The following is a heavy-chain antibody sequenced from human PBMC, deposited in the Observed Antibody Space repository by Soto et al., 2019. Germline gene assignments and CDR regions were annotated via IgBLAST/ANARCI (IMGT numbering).Heavy chain of an antibody. D-gene: IGHD4-17*01. CDR3: AKDLYGDQYYYYYGMDV. Sequence: GGSLRLSCAASGFSFSSFAMHWVRQAPGKGLEWVAFISYDGNNEYYADSVKGRFTISRDNSKNTLYLQMNSLRAEDTAVYYCAKDLYGDQYYYYYGMDVWGQGTTVTVSS. CDR1: GFSFSSFA. J-gene: IGHJ6*02. CDR2: ISYDGNNE. V-gene: IGHV3-30-3*01.